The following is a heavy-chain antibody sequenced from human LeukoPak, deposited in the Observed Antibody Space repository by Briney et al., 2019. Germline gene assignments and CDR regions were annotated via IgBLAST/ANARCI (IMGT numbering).Heavy chain of an antibody. Sequence: ASVKVSCKASGYTFTGYYMHWVRQAPGQGLEWMGWINPNSGGTNYAQKFQGRVTMTRDTSISTAYMELSRLRSDDTAVYYSARGSYYYYGMDVWGQGTTVTVSS. CDR1: GYTFTGYY. J-gene: IGHJ6*02. V-gene: IGHV1-2*02. CDR2: INPNSGGT. CDR3: ARGSYYYYGMDV.